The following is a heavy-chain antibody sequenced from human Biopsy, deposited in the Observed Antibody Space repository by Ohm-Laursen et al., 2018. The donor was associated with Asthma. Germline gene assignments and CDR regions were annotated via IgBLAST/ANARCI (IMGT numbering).Heavy chain of an antibody. CDR2: ISKDASTQ. CDR1: GFSFSNFA. J-gene: IGHJ3*02. Sequence: SLRLSCTATGFSFSNFAIHWVRQAPGKGLEWVGVISKDASTQDYADSVKGRFTMARDSSKNTLDLQMNSLREEDTAVYYCVRDGTDDAFDIWGQGTVVSVSS. CDR3: VRDGTDDAFDI. D-gene: IGHD1-1*01. V-gene: IGHV3-30*01.